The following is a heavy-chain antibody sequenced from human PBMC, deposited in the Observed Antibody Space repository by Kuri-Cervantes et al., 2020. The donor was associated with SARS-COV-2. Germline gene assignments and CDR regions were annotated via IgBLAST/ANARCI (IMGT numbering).Heavy chain of an antibody. CDR3: ARDHKQLVRNYYYYMDV. V-gene: IGHV7-4-1*02. J-gene: IGHJ6*03. CDR2: INTNTGNP. Sequence: ASVKVSCRASGGTFSSYAISWVRQAPGQGLEWMGWINTNTGNPTYAQGFTGRFVFSLDTSVSTAYLQISSLKAEDTAVYYCARDHKQLVRNYYYYMDVWGQGTTVTVSS. CDR1: GGTFSSYA. D-gene: IGHD6-6*01.